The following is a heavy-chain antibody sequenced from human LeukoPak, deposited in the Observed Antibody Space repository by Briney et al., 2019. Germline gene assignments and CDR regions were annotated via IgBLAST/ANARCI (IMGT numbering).Heavy chain of an antibody. CDR1: GFTFSSYA. CDR2: ISFSGTNT. CDR3: AKEVKAATNWFDP. Sequence: PGGSLRLSCAASGFTFSSYAMSWVRLAPGKGLEWVSAISFSGTNTYYADSVKGRFTISRDNLKNTLYLQMNSLGAEDTAVYFCAKEVKAATNWFDPWGQGTLVTVSS. V-gene: IGHV3-23*01. D-gene: IGHD6-25*01. J-gene: IGHJ5*02.